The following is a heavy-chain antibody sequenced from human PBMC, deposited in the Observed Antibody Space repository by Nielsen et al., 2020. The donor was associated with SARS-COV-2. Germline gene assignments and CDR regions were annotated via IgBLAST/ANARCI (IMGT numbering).Heavy chain of an antibody. D-gene: IGHD5-18*01. CDR1: GFTFDDYA. CDR2: ISWNSGSI. V-gene: IGHV3-9*01. J-gene: IGHJ4*02. CDR3: AKDIGDTEYYFDY. Sequence: LRLSCAASGFTFDDYAMHWVRQAPGKGLEWVSGISWNSGSIGYADSVKGRFTISRDNAKNSLYLQMNSLRAEDTALYYCAKDIGDTEYYFDYWGQGTLVTVSS.